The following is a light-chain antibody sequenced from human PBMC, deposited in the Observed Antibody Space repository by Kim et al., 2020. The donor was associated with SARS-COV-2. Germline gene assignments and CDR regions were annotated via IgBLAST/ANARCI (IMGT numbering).Light chain of an antibody. J-gene: IGKJ2*01. CDR2: GAS. CDR3: QLYGSSPLMYT. Sequence: EIVLTQSPGTLSLSPGERATLSCRVSQSVNSDYLAWYQQIPGQPPRLLIFGASSRATGIPDRFSGSGSGTDFTLAISRLEPEDFAVYYCQLYGSSPLMYTFGQGTNLEI. CDR1: QSVNSDY. V-gene: IGKV3-20*01.